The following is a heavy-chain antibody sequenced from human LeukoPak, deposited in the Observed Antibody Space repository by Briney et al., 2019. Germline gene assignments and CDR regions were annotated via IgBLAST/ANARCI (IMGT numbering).Heavy chain of an antibody. V-gene: IGHV1-2*02. CDR3: ASQQIAMVRGVKNYYYGMDV. Sequence: ASVKVSCKASGYTFTSYDINWVRQAPGQGLEWMGWINPNSGGTNYAQKFQGRVTMTRDTSISTAYMELSRLRSDDTAVYYCASQQIAMVRGVKNYYYGMDVWGQGTTVTVSS. D-gene: IGHD3-10*01. J-gene: IGHJ6*02. CDR1: GYTFTSYD. CDR2: INPNSGGT.